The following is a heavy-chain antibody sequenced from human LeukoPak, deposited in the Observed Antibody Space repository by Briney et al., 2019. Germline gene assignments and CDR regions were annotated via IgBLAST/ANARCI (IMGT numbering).Heavy chain of an antibody. V-gene: IGHV3-23*01. D-gene: IGHD3-22*01. Sequence: PGGSLRLSCAASGFTFSTYDMSWVRQAPGKGLEWVSAISGSGGSTFYADSVKGRFTISRDNAKNSLYLHMNSLRAEDTALYYCAREPYYDSSGYSPDYWGQGTLVTVSS. CDR1: GFTFSTYD. CDR2: ISGSGGST. CDR3: AREPYYDSSGYSPDY. J-gene: IGHJ4*02.